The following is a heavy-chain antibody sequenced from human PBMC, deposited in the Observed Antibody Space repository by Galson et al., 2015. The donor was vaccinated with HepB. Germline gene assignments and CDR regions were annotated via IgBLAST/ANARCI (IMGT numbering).Heavy chain of an antibody. Sequence: SLRLSCAASGLTFRSYGMHWVRQAPGKGLEWVSFIRYDGSKKYYADSVKGRFTISRDNSKNTLYLQMSSLRVEDTAVYYCGKDPEPTLTIVDYWGQGTLVTVSS. J-gene: IGHJ4*02. CDR1: GLTFRSYG. CDR2: IRYDGSKK. V-gene: IGHV3-30*02. CDR3: GKDPEPTLTIVDY. D-gene: IGHD4/OR15-4a*01.